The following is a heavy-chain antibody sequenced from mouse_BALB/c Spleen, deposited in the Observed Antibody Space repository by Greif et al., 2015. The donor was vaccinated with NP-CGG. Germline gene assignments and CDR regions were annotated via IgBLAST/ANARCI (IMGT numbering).Heavy chain of an antibody. D-gene: IGHD3-1*01. CDR3: ARDLGTHYYAMDY. J-gene: IGHJ4*01. Sequence: VQLVESGPGLVAPSQSLSITCTVSGFSLTGYGVNWVRQPPGKGLEWLGMIWGDGSTDYNSALKSRLSISKDNSKSQVFLKRNSLQTDDTARYYCARDLGTHYYAMDYWGQGTSVTVSS. CDR2: IWGDGST. V-gene: IGHV2-6-7*01. CDR1: GFSLTGYG.